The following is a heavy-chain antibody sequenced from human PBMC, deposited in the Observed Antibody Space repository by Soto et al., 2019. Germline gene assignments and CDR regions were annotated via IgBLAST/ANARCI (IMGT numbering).Heavy chain of an antibody. CDR1: GGSISSSSYY. D-gene: IGHD3-10*01. J-gene: IGHJ6*03. V-gene: IGHV4-39*01. CDR3: ARHGTGSENPKHYYYYYYMDV. Sequence: SETLSLTCTVSGGSISSSSYYWGWIRQPPGKGLEWIGNIYYSGSTYYNPSLKSRVTISVDTSKNQFSLKLSSVTAADTTVYYCARHGTGSENPKHYYYYYYMDVWGKGTTVTVSS. CDR2: IYYSGST.